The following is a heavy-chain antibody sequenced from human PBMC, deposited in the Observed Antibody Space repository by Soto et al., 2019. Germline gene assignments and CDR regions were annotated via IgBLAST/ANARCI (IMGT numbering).Heavy chain of an antibody. D-gene: IGHD1-26*01. Sequence: QVQLVQSGAEVKKPGAPWKVSCKALGSTSTSNAMHWVRKAPGQRLGWWGWINAGNGNTKYSQKFQGRVTITRDTSASTAYMELSSLRSEDTAVYYCARDVGATGDWGQGTLVTVSS. CDR2: INAGNGNT. J-gene: IGHJ4*02. CDR3: ARDVGATGD. CDR1: GSTSTSNA. V-gene: IGHV1-3*01.